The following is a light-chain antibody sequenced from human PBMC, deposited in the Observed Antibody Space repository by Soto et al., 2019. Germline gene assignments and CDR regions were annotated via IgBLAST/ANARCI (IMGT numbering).Light chain of an antibody. CDR2: GNS. J-gene: IGLJ2*01. CDR1: SSNIGAGYD. Sequence: QSVLTQPPSVSGAPGQRVTISCTWSSSNIGAGYDVHWYQPLPGTAPKLLIYGNSNRPSGVPDRFSGSKSGTSASLAITGLQAEDEADYYCQSYDSSLSGYVVVGGGTQLTVL. CDR3: QSYDSSLSGYVV. V-gene: IGLV1-40*01.